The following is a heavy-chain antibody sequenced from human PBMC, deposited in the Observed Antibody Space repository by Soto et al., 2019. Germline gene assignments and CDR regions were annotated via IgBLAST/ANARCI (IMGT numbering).Heavy chain of an antibody. D-gene: IGHD5-12*01. CDR3: ARVPGYSGYYNWFDP. J-gene: IGHJ5*02. CDR2: IYHSGST. Sequence: SETLSLTCAVSGYSISSGYYWGWIRQPPGKGLEWIGSIYHSGSTYYNPSLKSRVTISVDTSKNQFSLKLSSVTAADTAVYYCARVPGYSGYYNWFDPWGQGTLGTVSS. CDR1: GYSISSGYY. V-gene: IGHV4-38-2*01.